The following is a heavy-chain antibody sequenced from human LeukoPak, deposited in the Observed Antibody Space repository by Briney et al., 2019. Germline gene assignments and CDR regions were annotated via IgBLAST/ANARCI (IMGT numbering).Heavy chain of an antibody. CDR1: GGPFSGYY. CDR2: INHSGSP. V-gene: IGHV4-34*01. J-gene: IGHJ6*02. CDR3: ARGRSNYYSFAIYV. D-gene: IGHD6-13*01. Sequence: SETLSLTCAVYGGPFSGYYWSWIRQPPGKGLEWIGEINHSGSPNYNPSLKSRVTISVDTSKNQFSLKLSSVTAADTAVYYCARGRSNYYSFAIYVWGQGTTVTVSS.